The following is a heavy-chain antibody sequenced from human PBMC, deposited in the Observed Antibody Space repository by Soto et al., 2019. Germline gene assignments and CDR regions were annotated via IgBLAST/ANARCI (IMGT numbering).Heavy chain of an antibody. CDR1: GFTFSSYW. V-gene: IGHV3-74*01. Sequence: GGSLRLSCAASGFTFSSYWMHWVRQAPGKGLVWVSRINSDGSSTSYADSVKGRFTISRDNAKNTLYLQMNSLRAEDTAVYYCARADRTGDAFDIWGQGTMVTVSS. J-gene: IGHJ3*02. CDR2: INSDGSST. CDR3: ARADRTGDAFDI.